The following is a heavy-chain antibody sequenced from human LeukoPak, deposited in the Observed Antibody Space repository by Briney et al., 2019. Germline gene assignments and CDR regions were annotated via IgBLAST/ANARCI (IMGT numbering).Heavy chain of an antibody. D-gene: IGHD3-22*01. CDR1: GFTFSSYA. V-gene: IGHV3-30*02. CDR3: AKDQRLDYYDSSGSFDY. J-gene: IGHJ4*02. Sequence: GGSLRLSCAASGFTFSSYAMHWVRQAPGKGLEWVAFIRYDGSNKYYADSVKGRFTISRDNSKNTLYLQMNSLRAEDTAVYYCAKDQRLDYYDSSGSFDYWGQGTLVTVSS. CDR2: IRYDGSNK.